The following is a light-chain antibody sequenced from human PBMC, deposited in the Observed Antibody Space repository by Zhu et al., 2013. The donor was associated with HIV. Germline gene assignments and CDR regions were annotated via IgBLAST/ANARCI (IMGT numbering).Light chain of an antibody. J-gene: IGLJ2*01. CDR1: SSNIGKNL. Sequence: QSVLTQPPSVSAAPGQKVTISCSGGSSNIGKNLVSWYQQHPGKAPKLMIFDVSERPSGVPDRFSGSKSGNTASLTISGLQADDEADYYCCSYAGSNNLVFGGGTKLTVL. CDR3: CSYAGSNNLV. V-gene: IGLV2-11*02. CDR2: DVS.